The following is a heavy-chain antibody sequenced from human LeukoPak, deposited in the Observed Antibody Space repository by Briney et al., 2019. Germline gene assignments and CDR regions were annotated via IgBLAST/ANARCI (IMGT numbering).Heavy chain of an antibody. CDR1: GYTFTSYY. Sequence: GASVKVSCKASGYTFTSYYMHWVRQAPGQGLEWMGIINPSGGSTSYAQKFQGRVTITADESTSTAYMELSSLRSEDTAVYYCARGGADYGDLIYYYYGMDVWGQGTTVTVSS. D-gene: IGHD4-17*01. J-gene: IGHJ6*02. V-gene: IGHV1-46*01. CDR2: INPSGGST. CDR3: ARGGADYGDLIYYYYGMDV.